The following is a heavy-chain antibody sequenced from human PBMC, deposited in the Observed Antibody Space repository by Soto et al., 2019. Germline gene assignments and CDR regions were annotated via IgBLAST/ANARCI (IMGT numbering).Heavy chain of an antibody. V-gene: IGHV4-34*01. D-gene: IGHD2-2*01. J-gene: IGHJ5*02. CDR1: GGSFSGYY. CDR3: ARGHRVIVVVPAAILIWNNWFDP. CDR2: INHSGST. Sequence: SETLSLTCAVYGGSFSGYYWSWIRQPPGKGLEWIGEINHSGSTNYNPSLKSRVTISVDTSKNQFSLKLSSVTAADTAVYYCARGHRVIVVVPAAILIWNNWFDPWGQGTLVTVSS.